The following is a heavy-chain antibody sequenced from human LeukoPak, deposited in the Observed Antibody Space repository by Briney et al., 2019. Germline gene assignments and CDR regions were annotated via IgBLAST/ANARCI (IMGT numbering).Heavy chain of an antibody. CDR1: GFTFSSYG. CDR2: IWYDGSNK. CDR3: AKSESGWYRIDY. V-gene: IGHV3-33*06. Sequence: GGSLRLSCAASGFTFSSYGMHWVRQAPGKGLEWVAVIWYDGSNKYYADSVKGRFTISRDNSKNTLYLRMSSLRAEDTAVYYCAKSESGWYRIDYWGQGTLVTVSS. D-gene: IGHD6-19*01. J-gene: IGHJ4*02.